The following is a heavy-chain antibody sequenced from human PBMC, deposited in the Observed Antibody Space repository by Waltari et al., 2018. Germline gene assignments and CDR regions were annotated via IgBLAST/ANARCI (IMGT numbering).Heavy chain of an antibody. V-gene: IGHV3-30*18. CDR2: ISFDGLDK. D-gene: IGHD2-15*01. Sequence: QGQLVESGGGVVQPGRSLRITCNAPGFIFSNSGRHWVRQAPGKGLEWEAVISFDGLDKRYADSVKGRFTISRDNSKNTLFLELNSLTTDDTGVYFCAKANRHSGQDNWFDPWGHGAPVTVSS. J-gene: IGHJ5*02. CDR3: AKANRHSGQDNWFDP. CDR1: GFIFSNSG.